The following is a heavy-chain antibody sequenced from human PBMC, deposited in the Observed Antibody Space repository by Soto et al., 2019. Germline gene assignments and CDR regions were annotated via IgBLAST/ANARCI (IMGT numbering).Heavy chain of an antibody. D-gene: IGHD3-16*01. Sequence: SETLSLTCTVSGDSISSGNKYWSWIRQAPGKGLEWIGYIFSSGTTYYNPSLKSRLTMSLDTSQNQFSLRLASVTDADSAVYYCARVPSPFDYYYAMDVWGQGTTVTVSS. J-gene: IGHJ6*02. CDR3: ARVPSPFDYYYAMDV. CDR2: IFSSGTT. CDR1: GDSISSGNKY. V-gene: IGHV4-30-4*01.